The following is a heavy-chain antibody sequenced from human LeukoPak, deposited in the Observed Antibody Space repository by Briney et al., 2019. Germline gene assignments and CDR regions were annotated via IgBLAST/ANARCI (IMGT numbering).Heavy chain of an antibody. J-gene: IGHJ5*02. Sequence: PSQTLSLTCTVSGDSISSGSYYWSWIRQPAGKGLEWIGRIYTSGSTNYNPSLKSRVTISVDTSKNQFSLKLSSVTAADTAVYYCARDYYDSSSLPTGEWFDPWGQGTLVTVSS. CDR3: ARDYYDSSSLPTGEWFDP. V-gene: IGHV4-61*02. CDR2: IYTSGST. CDR1: GDSISSGSYY. D-gene: IGHD3-22*01.